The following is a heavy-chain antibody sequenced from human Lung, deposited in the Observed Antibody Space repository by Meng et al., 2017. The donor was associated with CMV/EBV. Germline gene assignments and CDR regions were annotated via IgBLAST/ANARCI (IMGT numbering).Heavy chain of an antibody. CDR1: GGSISSSNW. J-gene: IGHJ4*02. D-gene: IGHD2-21*02. Sequence: QVQLRESGPGPVKPSATLSPTCGVSGGSISSSNWGIWVRQTPGKGLEWIGEIYHSGSTNYNPSLKSRVTISVDKSKNQFSLKLSYVTAADTAVYYCARVVTALWGYYFDYWGQGTLVTVSS. V-gene: IGHV4-4*02. CDR2: IYHSGST. CDR3: ARVVTALWGYYFDY.